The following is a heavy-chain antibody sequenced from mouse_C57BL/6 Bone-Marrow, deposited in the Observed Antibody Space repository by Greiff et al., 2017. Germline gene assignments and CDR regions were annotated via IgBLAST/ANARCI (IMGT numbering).Heavy chain of an antibody. CDR1: GYTFTGYW. CDR2: ILPGSGST. V-gene: IGHV1-9*01. J-gene: IGHJ2*01. Sequence: QVQLQQPGAELVKPGASVKVSCKASGYTFTGYWIEWVKQRPGHGLEWIGEILPGSGSTNYNEKFKGKATFTADTSSNTAYMQLSSLTTEDSAIYYCARETLYYDYDGDYWGQGTTLTVSS. D-gene: IGHD2-4*01. CDR3: ARETLYYDYDGDY.